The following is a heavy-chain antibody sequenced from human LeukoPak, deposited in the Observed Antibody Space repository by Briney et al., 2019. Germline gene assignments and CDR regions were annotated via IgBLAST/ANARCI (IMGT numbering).Heavy chain of an antibody. CDR2: INQDGTEK. V-gene: IGHV3-7*01. CDR1: GFTFSSYW. J-gene: IGHJ4*02. Sequence: PGGSLRLSCAASGFTFSSYWMSWVRQAPGEGLEWVAKINQDGTEKAYVDSVRGRFTISRDNAKNSLFLQMDNLRVDDTAMYYCARDLSAAYDFWGQGILVTVTS. CDR3: ARDLSAAYDF. D-gene: IGHD2-21*01.